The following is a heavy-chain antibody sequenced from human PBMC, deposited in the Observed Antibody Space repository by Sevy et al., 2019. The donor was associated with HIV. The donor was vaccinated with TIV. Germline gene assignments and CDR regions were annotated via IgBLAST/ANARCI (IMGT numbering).Heavy chain of an antibody. D-gene: IGHD3-22*01. J-gene: IGHJ5*02. CDR2: ISTSGKST. CDR1: GFTFSSYE. V-gene: IGHV3-48*03. CDR3: LRSGGAYDAGFDP. Sequence: GGSLRLSCVASGFTFSSYEMNWVRQAPGKGLEWVSKISTSGKSTFYVDSVEGRVTISRDNAKNSVFLKTNSLRAEDTAVYYCLRSGGAYDAGFDPWGQGTLVTVSS.